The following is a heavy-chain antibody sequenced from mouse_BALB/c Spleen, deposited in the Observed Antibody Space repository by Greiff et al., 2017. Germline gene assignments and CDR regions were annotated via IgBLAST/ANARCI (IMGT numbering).Heavy chain of an antibody. V-gene: IGHV14-4*02. CDR1: GFIIKDYY. Sequence: DVKLQESGAELVRSGASVKLSCTASGFIIKDYYMHWVKQRPEQGLEWIGWIDPENGDTEYAPKFQGKATMTADTSSNTAYLQLSSLTSEDTAVYYCNAWGGNYFPFDYWGQGTTLTVSS. D-gene: IGHD2-1*01. J-gene: IGHJ2*01. CDR2: IDPENGDT. CDR3: NAWGGNYFPFDY.